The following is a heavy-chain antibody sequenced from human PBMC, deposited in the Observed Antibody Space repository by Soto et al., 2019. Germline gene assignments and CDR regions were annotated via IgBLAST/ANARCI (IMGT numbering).Heavy chain of an antibody. J-gene: IGHJ6*03. CDR3: AREYCSGGSCYVDYYSYYMAV. CDR2: MNPNSGNT. CDR1: GYTFTSYD. Sequence: GASVKVSCKASGYTFTSYDINWVRQATGQGLEWMGWMNPNSGNTGYAQKFQGRVTMTRNTSISTAYMELSSLRSEDTAVYYCAREYCSGGSCYVDYYSYYMAVWGKGTTAPVSS. D-gene: IGHD2-15*01. V-gene: IGHV1-8*01.